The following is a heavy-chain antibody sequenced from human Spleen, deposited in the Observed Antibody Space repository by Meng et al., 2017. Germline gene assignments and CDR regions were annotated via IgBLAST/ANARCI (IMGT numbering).Heavy chain of an antibody. CDR3: ARERIGMEYSSSFDY. CDR1: GYTFTSYY. CDR2: INPSGGST. V-gene: IGHV1-46*01. Sequence: ASVKVSCKASGYTFTSYYMHWVRQAPGQGLEWMGIINPSGGSTSYAQKFQGRVTMTRDTSTSTVYMELSSLRSEDTAVYYCARERIGMEYSSSFDYWGQGTLVTVSS. D-gene: IGHD6-6*01. J-gene: IGHJ4*02.